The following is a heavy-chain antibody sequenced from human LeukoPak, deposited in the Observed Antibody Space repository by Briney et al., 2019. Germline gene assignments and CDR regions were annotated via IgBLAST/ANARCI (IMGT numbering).Heavy chain of an antibody. CDR3: AREGREVTGFDY. CDR1: GGSIDSTNY. CDR2: IYYSGST. J-gene: IGHJ4*02. Sequence: PSGTLSLTCGVSGGSIDSTNYWSWVRQAPGKGLEWIGYIYYSGSTYYNPSLKSRVTISVDTSKNQFSLKLSSVTAADTAVYYCAREGREVTGFDYWGQGTLVTVSS. V-gene: IGHV4-31*11. D-gene: IGHD2-21*02.